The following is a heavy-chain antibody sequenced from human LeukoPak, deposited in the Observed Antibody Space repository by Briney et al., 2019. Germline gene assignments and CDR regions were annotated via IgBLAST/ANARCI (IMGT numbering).Heavy chain of an antibody. CDR2: IIPILGIA. V-gene: IGHV1-69*04. CDR3: ARDLLYSSSSLTFDY. Sequence: SVKVSCKASGGTFGSYTISWVRQAPGQGLEWMGRIIPILGIANYAQKFQGRVTITADKSTSTAYMELSSLRSEDTAVYYCARDLLYSSSSLTFDYWGQGTLVTVSS. CDR1: GGTFGSYT. J-gene: IGHJ4*02. D-gene: IGHD6-6*01.